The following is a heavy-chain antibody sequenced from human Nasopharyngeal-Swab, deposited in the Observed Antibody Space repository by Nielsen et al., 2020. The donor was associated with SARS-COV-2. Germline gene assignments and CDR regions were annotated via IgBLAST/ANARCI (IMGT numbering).Heavy chain of an antibody. CDR3: TTDAVAGIYYGMDG. CDR2: ISGSDYRT. D-gene: IGHD6-19*01. CDR1: GFTFSSYA. Sequence: GESLKISCAASGFTFSSYAISWVRQAPGKGLEWGSVISGSDYRTYYADSVKGRFTLSRDNSKNTVSLQMNSLKTEDTAVYYCTTDAVAGIYYGMDGWGQGTTVTVSS. V-gene: IGHV3-23*01. J-gene: IGHJ6*02.